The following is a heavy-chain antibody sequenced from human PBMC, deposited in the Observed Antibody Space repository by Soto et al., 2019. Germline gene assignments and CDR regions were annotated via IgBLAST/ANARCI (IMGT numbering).Heavy chain of an antibody. D-gene: IGHD4-17*01. Sequence: QITLKESGPTLVKPTQTLTLTCTFSGFSLSTSGVGVGWIRQPPGKALEWLALIYWDDDKRYSPSLKSRLTITKDTSNNQVVLTMTSMDPVDTATYYCAHSPPATVTTSAEYFQHWGQGTLVTVSS. CDR3: AHSPPATVTTSAEYFQH. CDR1: GFSLSTSGVG. V-gene: IGHV2-5*02. J-gene: IGHJ1*01. CDR2: IYWDDDK.